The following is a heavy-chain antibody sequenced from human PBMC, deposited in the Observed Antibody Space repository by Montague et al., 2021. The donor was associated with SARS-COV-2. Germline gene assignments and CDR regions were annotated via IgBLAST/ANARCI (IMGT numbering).Heavy chain of an antibody. CDR2: ISYGGIA. D-gene: IGHD6-19*01. CDR3: ARSTSGWFIY. CDR1: GVSITSTNW. V-gene: IGHV4-4*02. J-gene: IGHJ4*02. Sequence: SETLSLTCAVSGVSITSTNWWSLVRQPPGKGLEWIGEISYGGIATYNPSLKSRVTISGDTSRNQLSVRLSSVTAADTAVYYCARSTSGWFIYWGQGTLVTVSS.